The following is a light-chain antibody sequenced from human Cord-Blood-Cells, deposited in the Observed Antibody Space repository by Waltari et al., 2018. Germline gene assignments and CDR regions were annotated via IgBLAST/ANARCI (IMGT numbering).Light chain of an antibody. Sequence: DIVMTQSPLSLPVTPGEPASISCRSSQSLLHSNGYNYLDWYLQKPGQSPQLLIYLGSNRASGVPDRFSGSGSGTDVTLKISRLEAEDVGVYYCMQALQTPFLFGPGTKVDIK. V-gene: IGKV2-28*01. J-gene: IGKJ3*01. CDR2: LGS. CDR1: QSLLHSNGYNY. CDR3: MQALQTPFL.